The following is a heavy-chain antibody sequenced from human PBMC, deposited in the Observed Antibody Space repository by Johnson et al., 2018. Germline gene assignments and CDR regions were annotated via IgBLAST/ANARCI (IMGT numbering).Heavy chain of an antibody. CDR2: IKNEGRET. V-gene: IGHV3-7*01. CDR3: GSTSRGMSVDF. CDR1: GFPFRSYW. D-gene: IGHD1-1*01. J-gene: IGHJ3*01. Sequence: EVQLVESGGGLVQXGGSLRLSCAASGFPFRSYWMSWVRQAPGKGLEWVAPIKNEGRETYYVDPVRGRFTISRDNAKNSVYLQMSSLRAEDTAVYYCGSTSRGMSVDFWGQGTVVTVSS.